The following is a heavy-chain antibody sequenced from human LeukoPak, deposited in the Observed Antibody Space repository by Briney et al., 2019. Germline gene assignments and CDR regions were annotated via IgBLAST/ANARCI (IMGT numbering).Heavy chain of an antibody. CDR3: ARANGDYVDAFDI. CDR1: GFTFSSYG. CDR2: ISSSGSTI. J-gene: IGHJ3*02. Sequence: PGGSLRLSCAASGFTFSSYGMHWVRQAPGKGLEWVSYISSSGSTIYYADSVKGRFTISRDNAKNSLYLQMNSLRAEDTAVYYCARANGDYVDAFDIWGQGTMVTVSS. V-gene: IGHV3-48*04. D-gene: IGHD4-17*01.